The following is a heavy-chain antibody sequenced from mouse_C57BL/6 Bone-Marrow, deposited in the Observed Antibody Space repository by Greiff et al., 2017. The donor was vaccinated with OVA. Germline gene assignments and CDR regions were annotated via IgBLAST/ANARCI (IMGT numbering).Heavy chain of an antibody. CDR1: GFTFSDYY. CDR2: INYDGSST. Sequence: EVHLVESEGGLVQPGSSMKLSCTASGFTFSDYYMAWVRQVPEKGLEWVANINYDGSSTYYLDSLKSRFIISRDNAKNILYLQMSSLKSEDTATYYCARDRLCGYDEGYAMDYWGQGTSVTVSS. D-gene: IGHD2-2*01. V-gene: IGHV5-16*01. CDR3: ARDRLCGYDEGYAMDY. J-gene: IGHJ4*01.